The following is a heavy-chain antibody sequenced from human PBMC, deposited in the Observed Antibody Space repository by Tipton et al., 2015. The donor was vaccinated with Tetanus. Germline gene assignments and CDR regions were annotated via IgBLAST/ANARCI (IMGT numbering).Heavy chain of an antibody. D-gene: IGHD3-3*01. J-gene: IGHJ4*02. Sequence: TLSLTCTVSGGSISSYYWSWIRQPPGKGLEWIGYIYYSGSTNYNPFLKSRVTISVDTSKNQFSLKLSSVTAADTAVYYCARHTNFWSGYYIVYWGQGTLVTVSS. V-gene: IGHV4-59*08. CDR1: GGSISSYY. CDR2: IYYSGST. CDR3: ARHTNFWSGYYIVY.